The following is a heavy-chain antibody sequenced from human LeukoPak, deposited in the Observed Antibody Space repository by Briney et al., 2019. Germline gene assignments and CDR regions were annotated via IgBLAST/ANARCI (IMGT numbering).Heavy chain of an antibody. Sequence: PGRSLRLSCAASGFTFSSYGMHWVRQAPGKGLEWVAVISYDGSNKYYADSVKGRFTISRDNSKNTLYLQMNSLRAEDTAVYYCAKDRIVVVPAAIGPYGMDVWGKGTTVTVSS. CDR1: GFTFSSYG. J-gene: IGHJ6*04. D-gene: IGHD2-2*01. CDR2: ISYDGSNK. CDR3: AKDRIVVVPAAIGPYGMDV. V-gene: IGHV3-30*18.